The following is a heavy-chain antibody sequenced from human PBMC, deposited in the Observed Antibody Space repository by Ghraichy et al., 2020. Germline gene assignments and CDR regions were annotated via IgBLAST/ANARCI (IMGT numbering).Heavy chain of an antibody. Sequence: LSLTCAASGFTFSDYAMSWVRQAPEKGLEWVSAISPSSDSTYYADSVKGRFTISRDISRATLYLQITSLRAEDTAVYYCAKRGGRGYSFGYDDRWGQGTLVTVSS. CDR2: ISPSSDST. D-gene: IGHD5-18*01. CDR3: AKRGGRGYSFGYDDR. V-gene: IGHV3-23*01. CDR1: GFTFSDYA. J-gene: IGHJ5*02.